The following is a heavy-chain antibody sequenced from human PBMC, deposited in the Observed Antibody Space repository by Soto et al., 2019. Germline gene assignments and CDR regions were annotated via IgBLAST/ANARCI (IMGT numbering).Heavy chain of an antibody. D-gene: IGHD5-18*01. J-gene: IGHJ4*02. CDR3: TRDGDYGYSLAY. CDR1: GASISTGKW. Sequence: QVQLQESGPGLVKPSETLTLTYAVSGASISTGKWWSWVRQPPGKGLEWIGEISHSVSANYNPALRSRVTIEVDKSKNQFSLKLSVTAADTAMYYCTRDGDYGYSLAYWGQGTLVTVSS. V-gene: IGHV4-4*02. CDR2: ISHSVSA.